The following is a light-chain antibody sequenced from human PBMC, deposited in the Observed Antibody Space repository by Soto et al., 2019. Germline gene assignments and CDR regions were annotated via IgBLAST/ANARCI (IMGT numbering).Light chain of an antibody. CDR2: GNN. CDR1: SSNIGVGYD. CDR3: HSYDRSLSGSV. V-gene: IGLV1-40*01. J-gene: IGLJ3*02. Sequence: QSVLTQPPSASGAPGQRVTISCSGDSSNIGVGYDVHWYRQLPETAPNLLIYGNNIRPSGVPDRFSGSKSGTSASLAITGLQAEDEAVYYCHSYDRSLSGSVFGGGTKVTVL.